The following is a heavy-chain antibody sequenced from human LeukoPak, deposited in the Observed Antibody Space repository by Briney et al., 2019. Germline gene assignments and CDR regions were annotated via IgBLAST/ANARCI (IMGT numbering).Heavy chain of an antibody. J-gene: IGHJ6*02. CDR1: GFTFDDYA. Sequence: GRSLRLSCAASGFTFDDYAMHWVRQAPGKGLERVSGISWNSGSIGYADSVKGRFTISRDNAKNSLYLQMNSLRAEDTALYYCAKELYCSSTSCYTVPRAYYYYGMDVWGQGTTVTVSS. CDR2: ISWNSGSI. CDR3: AKELYCSSTSCYTVPRAYYYYGMDV. D-gene: IGHD2-2*02. V-gene: IGHV3-9*01.